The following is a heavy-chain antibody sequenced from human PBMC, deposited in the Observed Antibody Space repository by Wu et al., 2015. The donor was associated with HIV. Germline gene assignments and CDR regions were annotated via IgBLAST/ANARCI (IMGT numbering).Heavy chain of an antibody. CDR3: ARGPHPTVVTSWYFDL. CDR2: IIPIFGTA. J-gene: IGHJ2*01. D-gene: IGHD4-23*01. CDR1: GGTFSSYA. Sequence: QVQLVQSGAEVKKPGSSVKVSCKASGGTFSSYAISWVRQAPGQGLEWMGGIIPIFGTANYAQKFQGRVTITTDESTSTAYMELSSLRSEDTAVYYCARGPHPTVVTSWYFDLWGRGHPGHCLL. V-gene: IGHV1-69*05.